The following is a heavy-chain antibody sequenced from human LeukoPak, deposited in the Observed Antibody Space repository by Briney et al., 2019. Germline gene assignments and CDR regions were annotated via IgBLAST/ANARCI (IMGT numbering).Heavy chain of an antibody. V-gene: IGHV4-34*01. Sequence: SETLSLTCAVYGGSFSGYYWSWIRQPPGKGLEWIEEINHSGSTNYNPSLKSRVTISVDTSKNQFSLKLSSVTAADTAVYYCARGLRAVAGSMGGWYYWGQGTLVTVSS. D-gene: IGHD6-19*01. J-gene: IGHJ4*02. CDR2: INHSGST. CDR3: ARGLRAVAGSMGGWYY. CDR1: GGSFSGYY.